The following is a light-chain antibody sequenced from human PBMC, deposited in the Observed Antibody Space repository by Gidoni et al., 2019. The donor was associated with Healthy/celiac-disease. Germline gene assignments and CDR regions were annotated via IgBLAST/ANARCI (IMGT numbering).Light chain of an antibody. CDR2: GAS. Sequence: EIVLTQSPCPLSLSPGERATLSCRASQSVSSSYLAWYQQNPGQTPRLLIYGASSRATGIPDRMCGSGSGTNFTLTISRLEPEDVAVYYCQQYGSTPPAYTFGQXTKLEIK. CDR3: QQYGSTPPAYT. CDR1: QSVSSSY. J-gene: IGKJ2*01. V-gene: IGKV3-20*01.